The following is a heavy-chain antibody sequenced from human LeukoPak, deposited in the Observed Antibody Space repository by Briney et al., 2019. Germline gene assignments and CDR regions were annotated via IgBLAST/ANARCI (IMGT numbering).Heavy chain of an antibody. D-gene: IGHD5-12*01. V-gene: IGHV3-74*01. J-gene: IGHJ4*02. Sequence: GGSLRLSCAASGFSFSSYWMHWVRQAPGKGLVWVSRINSDATTTTYADSVKGLSTVSRDNARNTLYLQLNSLRAEDTAVYYCVGAYDLRFWGQGALVTVSS. CDR2: INSDATTT. CDR3: VGAYDLRF. CDR1: GFSFSSYW.